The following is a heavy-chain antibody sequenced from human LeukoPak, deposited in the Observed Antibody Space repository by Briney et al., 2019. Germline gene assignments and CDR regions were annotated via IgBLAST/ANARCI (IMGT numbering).Heavy chain of an antibody. Sequence: ASVKVSCKASGYTFTSYDINWVRQATGQGLEWMGWMNPNSGNTGYAQKFQGRVTITRNTSISTAYMELSRLRSDDTAVYYCARVQERGYTVTSFDYWGQGTLVTVSS. CDR1: GYTFTSYD. CDR3: ARVQERGYTVTSFDY. D-gene: IGHD5-24*01. V-gene: IGHV1-8*03. CDR2: MNPNSGNT. J-gene: IGHJ4*02.